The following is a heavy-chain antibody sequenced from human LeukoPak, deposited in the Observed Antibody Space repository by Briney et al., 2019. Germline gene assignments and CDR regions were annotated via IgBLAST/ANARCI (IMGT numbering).Heavy chain of an antibody. CDR3: ASIGYCSSTSCPLPPYYHGMDV. J-gene: IGHJ6*02. Sequence: SETLSLTCTVSGGSISSSSYYWGWIRQPPGKGLEWIGSIYYSGSTYYNPSLKSRVTISVDTSKNQFSLKLSSVTAADTAVYYCASIGYCSSTSCPLPPYYHGMDVWGQGTTVTVSS. CDR2: IYYSGST. V-gene: IGHV4-39*01. CDR1: GGSISSSSYY. D-gene: IGHD2-2*03.